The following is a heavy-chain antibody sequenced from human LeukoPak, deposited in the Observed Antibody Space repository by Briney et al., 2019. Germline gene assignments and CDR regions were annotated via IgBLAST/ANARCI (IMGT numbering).Heavy chain of an antibody. J-gene: IGHJ4*02. D-gene: IGHD3-22*01. Sequence: GGSLRLSCAASGFTFSSYSMNWVRQAPGKGLEWVSSISSSSSYIYYADSVKGLFTISRDNAKNSLYLQMNSLRAEDTAVYYCARMDYDSSGYFDYWGQGTLVTVSS. CDR3: ARMDYDSSGYFDY. V-gene: IGHV3-21*01. CDR1: GFTFSSYS. CDR2: ISSSSSYI.